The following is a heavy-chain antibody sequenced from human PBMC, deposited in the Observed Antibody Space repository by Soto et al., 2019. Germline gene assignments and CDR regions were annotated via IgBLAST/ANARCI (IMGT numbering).Heavy chain of an antibody. CDR3: AKDASGYDALYDAFDI. Sequence: GGSLRLSCAASGFTFSSYAMSWVRQAPGKGLEWVSAISGSGGGTYYADSVKGRFTISRDNSKNTLYLQMNSLRAEDTAVYYCAKDASGYDALYDAFDIWGQGTMVTVSS. V-gene: IGHV3-23*01. CDR1: GFTFSSYA. D-gene: IGHD5-12*01. CDR2: ISGSGGGT. J-gene: IGHJ3*02.